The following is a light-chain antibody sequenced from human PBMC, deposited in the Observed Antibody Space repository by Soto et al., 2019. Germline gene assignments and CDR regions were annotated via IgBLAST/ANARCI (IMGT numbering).Light chain of an antibody. V-gene: IGKV3-15*01. CDR1: QSVNSN. J-gene: IGKJ1*01. Sequence: EIVMTQSPASLSVSPGERATLSCWASQSVNSNLAWYQHKPGQPPRLLIYGASTRATGIPGRFSGTGSGTQFTLTISNLQSEDVAVYYCQQYKDWPPWTFGQGTKVEI. CDR3: QQYKDWPPWT. CDR2: GAS.